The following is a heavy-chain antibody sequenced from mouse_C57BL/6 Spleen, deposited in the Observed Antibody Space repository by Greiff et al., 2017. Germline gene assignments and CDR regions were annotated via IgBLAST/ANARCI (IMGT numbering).Heavy chain of an antibody. Sequence: VQLQQSGPELVKPGASVKISCKASGYAFSSSWKNWVKQRPGKGLVWIGRIYPGDGDTNYNGKFKGKATLTADKSSSTAYMQLSSLTSEDSAVYFCARDYYGPYYFDYWGQGTTLTVAS. V-gene: IGHV1-82*01. CDR3: ARDYYGPYYFDY. D-gene: IGHD1-1*01. CDR2: IYPGDGDT. CDR1: GYAFSSSW. J-gene: IGHJ2*01.